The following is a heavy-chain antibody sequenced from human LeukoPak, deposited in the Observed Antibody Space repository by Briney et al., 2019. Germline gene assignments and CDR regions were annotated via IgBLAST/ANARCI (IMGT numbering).Heavy chain of an antibody. CDR2: ISTTDDT. J-gene: IGHJ4*02. Sequence: GGSLRLSCAASGFTFRTYDMHWVRQATGNGLEWVSAISTTDDTYYPGSVKGRFTISRENAKSSLYLQMNSLRAEDTAVYYCARGRSGSYFDSWGQGTLVAVSS. CDR1: GFTFRTYD. V-gene: IGHV3-13*04. CDR3: ARGRSGSYFDS. D-gene: IGHD1-26*01.